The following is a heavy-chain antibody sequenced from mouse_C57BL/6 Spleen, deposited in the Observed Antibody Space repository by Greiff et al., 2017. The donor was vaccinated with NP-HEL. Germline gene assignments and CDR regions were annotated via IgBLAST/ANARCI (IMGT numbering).Heavy chain of an antibody. CDR2: IYPRDGST. J-gene: IGHJ4*01. CDR1: GYTFTSYD. D-gene: IGHD2-5*01. CDR3: ARCFYYNNYDYAMDY. Sequence: QVQLKESGPELVKPGASVKLSCKASGYTFTSYDINWVKQRPGQGLEWIGWIYPRDGSTKYNEKFKGKATLTVDTSSSTAYMELHSLTSEDSAVYFCARCFYYNNYDYAMDYWGQGTSVTVSS. V-gene: IGHV1-85*01.